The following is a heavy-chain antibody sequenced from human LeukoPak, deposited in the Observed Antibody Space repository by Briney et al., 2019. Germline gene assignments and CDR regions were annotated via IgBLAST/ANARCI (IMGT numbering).Heavy chain of an antibody. Sequence: ASVKVSCKASGYTFTGCYMHWVRQAPGQGLEWMGWINPNSGGTNYAQKFQGRVTMTRDTSISTAYMELSRLRSDDTAVYYCARDVVEMATILAFDIWGQGTMVTVSS. D-gene: IGHD5-24*01. CDR3: ARDVVEMATILAFDI. CDR2: INPNSGGT. V-gene: IGHV1-2*02. CDR1: GYTFTGCY. J-gene: IGHJ3*02.